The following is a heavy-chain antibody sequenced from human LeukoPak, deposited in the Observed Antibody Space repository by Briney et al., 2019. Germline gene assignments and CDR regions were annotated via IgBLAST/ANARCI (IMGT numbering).Heavy chain of an antibody. CDR2: ISSSGSTI. CDR3: ARERRGDYEFDH. J-gene: IGHJ4*02. V-gene: IGHV3-48*03. D-gene: IGHD4-17*01. Sequence: GGSLRLSCAASGFTFSSYEMNWVRQAPGKGLEWVSYISSSGSTIYYAGSVKGRFTISRDNAKNSLYLQMNSLRAEDTAVYYCARERRGDYEFDHWGQGTLVTVSS. CDR1: GFTFSSYE.